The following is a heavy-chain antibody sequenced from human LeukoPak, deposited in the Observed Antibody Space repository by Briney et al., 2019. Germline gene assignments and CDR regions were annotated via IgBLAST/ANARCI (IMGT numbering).Heavy chain of an antibody. CDR1: GNTFTTYA. Sequence: GASVKVSCKASGNTFTTYAFHWVRQAPGQRLEWMGWISAGNDNTKSSRKFQDRVTITRDTSASTAYMELSSLTSEGTAVYYCAAGRGYSSSSRNYYYYHMDVWGQGTTVTVSS. CDR2: ISAGNDNT. D-gene: IGHD6-6*01. CDR3: AAGRGYSSSSRNYYYYHMDV. V-gene: IGHV1-3*01. J-gene: IGHJ6*02.